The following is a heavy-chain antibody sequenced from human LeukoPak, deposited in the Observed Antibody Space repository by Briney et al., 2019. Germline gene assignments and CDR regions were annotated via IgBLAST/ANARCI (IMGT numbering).Heavy chain of an antibody. Sequence: GASVKVSCKASGYTFTGYYMHWVRQAPGQGLEWMGRIIPILGIANYAQKFQGRVTITADKSTSTAYMELSSLRSEDTAVYYCAPIRSEIAYWGQGTLVTVSS. V-gene: IGHV1-69*02. CDR3: APIRSEIAY. CDR1: GYTFTGYY. CDR2: IIPILGIA. J-gene: IGHJ4*02. D-gene: IGHD3-3*01.